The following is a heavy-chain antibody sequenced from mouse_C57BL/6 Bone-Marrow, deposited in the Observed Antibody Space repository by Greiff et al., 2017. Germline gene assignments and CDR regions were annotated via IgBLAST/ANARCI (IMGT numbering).Heavy chain of an antibody. V-gene: IGHV5-12*01. CDR2: ISNGGGST. D-gene: IGHD3-3*01. J-gene: IGHJ2*01. CDR1: GFTFSDYY. CDR3: ARRGDPDYFDY. Sequence: EVKLMESGGGLVQPGGSLKLSCAASGFTFSDYYMYWVRQTPEKRLEWVAYISNGGGSTYYPDTVKGRFTISRDNDKNTLYLQMSRLKSEDTAMYYCARRGDPDYFDYWGQGTTLTVSS.